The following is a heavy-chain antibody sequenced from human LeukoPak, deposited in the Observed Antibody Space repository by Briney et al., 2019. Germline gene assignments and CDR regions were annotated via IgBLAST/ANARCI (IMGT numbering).Heavy chain of an antibody. CDR2: IIPIFGTA. J-gene: IGHJ5*02. CDR3: ARIAYCSSTSCYAGWFDP. V-gene: IGHV1-69*13. CDR1: GGTFSSYA. D-gene: IGHD2-2*01. Sequence: RGASVKVSCKASGGTFSSYAISWVRQAPGQGLEWMGGIIPIFGTANYAQKFQGRVTISADESTSTACMELSSLRSEDTAVYYCARIAYCSSTSCYAGWFDPWGQGTLVTVSS.